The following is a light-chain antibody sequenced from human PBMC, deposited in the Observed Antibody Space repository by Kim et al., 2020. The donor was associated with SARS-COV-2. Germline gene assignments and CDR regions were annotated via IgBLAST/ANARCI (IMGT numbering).Light chain of an antibody. CDR1: QSISTS. J-gene: IGKJ2*01. Sequence: GDRVTITCRASQSISTSVAWYQQKPGKAPKLLIYDASSLKSGVPSRFSGGASGTEFTLTISSVQPDDFATYYCHQYSSFLYTFGQGTKLEI. CDR2: DAS. CDR3: HQYSSFLYT. V-gene: IGKV1-5*01.